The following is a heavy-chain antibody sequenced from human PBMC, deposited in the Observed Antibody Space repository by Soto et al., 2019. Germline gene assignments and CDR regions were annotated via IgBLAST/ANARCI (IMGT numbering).Heavy chain of an antibody. D-gene: IGHD1-1*01. Sequence: QVQLVQSGAEVKKPGASVKVSCKASGYTFTSYDINWVRQATGQGLEWMGWMNPNSGNTGYEQKFQGRATMTRDTSISTAYMELSSQRDEDTAVYYCAGPWNKQWGQGTPVTVSS. CDR3: AGPWNKQ. J-gene: IGHJ4*02. CDR1: GYTFTSYD. CDR2: MNPNSGNT. V-gene: IGHV1-8*01.